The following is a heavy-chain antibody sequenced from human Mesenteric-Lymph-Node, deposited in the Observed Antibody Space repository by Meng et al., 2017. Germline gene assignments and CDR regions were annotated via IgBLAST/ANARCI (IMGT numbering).Heavy chain of an antibody. V-gene: IGHV1-18*01. D-gene: IGHD5-12*01. CDR1: GYTFTSYS. CDR2: ISTYNGHT. CDR3: ARVLKGTLRYTGYDSGFDS. J-gene: IGHJ4*02. Sequence: ASVKVSCKASGYTFTSYSISWWRQAPGQGLEWMGWISTYNGHTNYAQKFQGRVTMTTETSTNTAYMDLSRLRSENTAIYYCARVLKGTLRYTGYDSGFDSWGQGTLVTVSS.